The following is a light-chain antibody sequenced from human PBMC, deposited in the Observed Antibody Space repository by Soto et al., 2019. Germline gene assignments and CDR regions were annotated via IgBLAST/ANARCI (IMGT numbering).Light chain of an antibody. Sequence: EIVLTQSPGTLSLSPGERATLSCRASQSVSSSYLAWYQQKPGQAPRLLIYGASSRATGIPDRFSGSGSGTDFTLTISRLEPEDCAMYYCQHYGSSSWTFGPGTKVEIK. CDR3: QHYGSSSWT. CDR1: QSVSSSY. V-gene: IGKV3-20*01. CDR2: GAS. J-gene: IGKJ1*01.